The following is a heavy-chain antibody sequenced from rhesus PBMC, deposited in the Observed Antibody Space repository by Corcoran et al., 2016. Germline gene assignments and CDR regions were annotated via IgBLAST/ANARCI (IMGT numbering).Heavy chain of an antibody. J-gene: IGHJ6*01. D-gene: IGHD7-45*01. CDR2: INGNSGST. CDR1: GASLSSYW. V-gene: IGHV4-80*01. CDR3: AIRVGNYGLDS. Sequence: QVQLQESGPGLVKPSETLSLTCTVSGASLSSYWWSWIRQPPGKGLEWIGEINGNSGSTNYNPTLKSRVTISRDTSKNQFSLKLSSVTAADTAVYYCAIRVGNYGLDSWGQGVVVTVSS.